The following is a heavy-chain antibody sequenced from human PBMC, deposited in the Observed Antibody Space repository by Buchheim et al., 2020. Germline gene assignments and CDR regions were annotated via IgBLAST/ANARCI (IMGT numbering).Heavy chain of an antibody. CDR2: ILHSGST. Sequence: QLQLQESGPGLVKPSETLSLTCTVSGGSVNIDNHYWGWIRQPPGKGLEWIGSILHSGSTYYNPSLKSRVTISVDTSKDPVFLKLNSVTAADTAVYYCARRIAGTGFDPWGQGTL. J-gene: IGHJ5*02. CDR3: ARRIAGTGFDP. CDR1: GGSVNIDNHY. V-gene: IGHV4-39*01. D-gene: IGHD3-10*01.